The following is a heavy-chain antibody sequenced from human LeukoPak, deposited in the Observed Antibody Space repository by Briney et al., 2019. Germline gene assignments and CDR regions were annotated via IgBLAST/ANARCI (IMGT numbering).Heavy chain of an antibody. CDR1: GGTFSSYA. Sequence: AASVKVSCKASGGTFSSYAISWVRQAPGQGLEWMGGIIPIFGTANYAQKFQGRVTITADESTSTAYMELSSLRSEDTAVYYCLITMVRGGRFQDDYWGQGTLVTVSS. CDR3: LITMVRGGRFQDDY. J-gene: IGHJ4*02. D-gene: IGHD3-10*01. CDR2: IIPIFGTA. V-gene: IGHV1-69*01.